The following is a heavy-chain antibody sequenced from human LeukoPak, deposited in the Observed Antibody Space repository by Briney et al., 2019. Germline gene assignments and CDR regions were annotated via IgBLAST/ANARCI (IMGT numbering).Heavy chain of an antibody. J-gene: IGHJ6*03. Sequence: ASVKVSCKASGYTFTSYDINWVRQATGQGLEWMGWMNPNSGNTGYAQKFQGRVTMTRNTSISTAYMELSSLRSEDTAVYYCAREGPGRVSYYVDVWGKGTTVTVSS. V-gene: IGHV1-8*01. CDR3: AREGPGRVSYYVDV. D-gene: IGHD6-13*01. CDR1: GYTFTSYD. CDR2: MNPNSGNT.